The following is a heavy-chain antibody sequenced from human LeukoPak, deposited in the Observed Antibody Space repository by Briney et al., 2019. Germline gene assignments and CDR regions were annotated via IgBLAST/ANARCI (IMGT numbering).Heavy chain of an antibody. CDR2: IKSKTDGRTT. D-gene: IGHD2-15*01. CDR3: TTRAVGLSGGSRPFDY. J-gene: IGHJ4*02. V-gene: IGHV3-15*01. CDR1: GFTFDDYG. Sequence: PGGSLRLSCAASGFTFDDYGMSWVRQAPGKGLEWVGHIKSKTDGRTTDYAAPVKGRFTISRDDSKNTLYLQMNSLKTEDTAVYYCTTRAVGLSGGSRPFDYWGQGTLVTVSS.